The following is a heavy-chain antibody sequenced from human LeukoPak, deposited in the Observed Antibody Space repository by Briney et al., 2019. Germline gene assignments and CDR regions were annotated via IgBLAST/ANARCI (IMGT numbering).Heavy chain of an antibody. CDR3: AKTSRIVVAGTRSAFDI. Sequence: GGSLRLSCAASGFTFSSYALSWVRQAPGKGLEWVSVISGSGGSTYYADSVKGRFTISRDNSKNTLYLQMNSLRAEDTAVYYCAKTSRIVVAGTRSAFDIWSQGTMVTVSS. V-gene: IGHV3-23*01. D-gene: IGHD6-19*01. CDR2: ISGSGGST. J-gene: IGHJ3*02. CDR1: GFTFSSYA.